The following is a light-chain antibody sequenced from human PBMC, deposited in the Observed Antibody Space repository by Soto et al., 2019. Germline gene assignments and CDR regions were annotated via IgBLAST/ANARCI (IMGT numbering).Light chain of an antibody. CDR3: QSYDSSLSGVV. V-gene: IGLV1-40*01. J-gene: IGLJ2*01. CDR1: RSNIGAGYD. CDR2: GNS. Sequence: QAVVTQPPSVSGAPGQRVTISCPGSRSNIGAGYDVHWYQQLPGTAPKLLIYGNSNRPSGVPDRFSGSKSGTSASLAITGLQAEDEADYYCQSYDSSLSGVVFGGGIKLTVL.